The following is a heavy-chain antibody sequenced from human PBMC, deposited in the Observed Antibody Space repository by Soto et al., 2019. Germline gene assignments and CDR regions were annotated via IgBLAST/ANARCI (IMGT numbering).Heavy chain of an antibody. D-gene: IGHD3-22*01. CDR3: MLGSGWKDFDY. Sequence: PSETLSLTCTVSGGSITSSSYYWGWIRQPPGKGLEWIGSIYYTGSTYYNPSLKSRVTISVDTSKNQFSLKLRSVTAADTAVYYCMLGSGWKDFDYWGQGTLVTGLL. CDR1: GGSITSSSYY. J-gene: IGHJ4*02. CDR2: IYYTGST. V-gene: IGHV4-39*01.